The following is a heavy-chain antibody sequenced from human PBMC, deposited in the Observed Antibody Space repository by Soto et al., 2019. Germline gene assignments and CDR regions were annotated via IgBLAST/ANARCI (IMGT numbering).Heavy chain of an antibody. V-gene: IGHV6-1*01. J-gene: IGHJ5*02. CDR2: TYYRSKWYN. D-gene: IGHD3-3*01. Sequence: SQTLSLTCAISGDSVSSNSAAWNWIRQSPSRGLEWLGRTYYRSKWYNDYAVSVKSRITINPDTSKNQFSLQLNSVTPEDTAVYYCARDYDFWIGYVLGYWFVPWGQGTLVTVSS. CDR1: GDSVSSNSAA. CDR3: ARDYDFWIGYVLGYWFVP.